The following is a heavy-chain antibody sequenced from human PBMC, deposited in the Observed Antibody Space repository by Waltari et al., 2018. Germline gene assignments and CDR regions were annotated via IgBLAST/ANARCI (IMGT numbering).Heavy chain of an antibody. CDR1: GGSFSGYY. V-gene: IGHV4-34*01. CDR3: ARGLYGVYPWGGYSYGHPWRAYFDY. J-gene: IGHJ4*02. Sequence: QVQLQQWGAGLLKPSETLSLTCAVYGGSFSGYYWSWIRQPPGTGLEWIGEINHSGSTNYNPSLKSRVTISVDTSKNQFSLKLSSLTAADTAVYYCARGLYGVYPWGGYSYGHPWRAYFDYWGQGTLVTVSS. D-gene: IGHD5-18*01. CDR2: INHSGST.